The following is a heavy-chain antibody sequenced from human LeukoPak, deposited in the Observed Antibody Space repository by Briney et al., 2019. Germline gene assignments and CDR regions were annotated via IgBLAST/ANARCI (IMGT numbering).Heavy chain of an antibody. CDR3: AKGRGIAATGTYFDY. V-gene: IGHV3-43*02. CDR1: GFTFDDYA. CDR2: ISGDGGST. J-gene: IGHJ4*02. D-gene: IGHD6-13*01. Sequence: GGSLRLSCEASGFTFDDYAMHWVRQAPGKGLEWVSLISGDGGSTYYADSVKCRFTISRDNSKNSLSLQMNSLRTEDTALYYCAKGRGIAATGTYFDYWGQGAPVTVSS.